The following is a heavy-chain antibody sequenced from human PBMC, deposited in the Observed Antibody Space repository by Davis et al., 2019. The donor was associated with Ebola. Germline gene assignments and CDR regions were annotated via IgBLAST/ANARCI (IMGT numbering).Heavy chain of an antibody. CDR1: GGSISSGDYY. CDR3: ARLRGSYCSSTSCHYYYYGMDV. D-gene: IGHD2-2*01. V-gene: IGHV4-39*01. Sequence: GSLRLSCTVSGGSISSGDYYWSWIRQPPGKGLEWIGSIYYSGSTYYNPSLKSRVTISVDTSKNQFSLKLSSVTAADTAVYYCARLRGSYCSSTSCHYYYYGMDVWGQGTTVTVSS. J-gene: IGHJ6*02. CDR2: IYYSGST.